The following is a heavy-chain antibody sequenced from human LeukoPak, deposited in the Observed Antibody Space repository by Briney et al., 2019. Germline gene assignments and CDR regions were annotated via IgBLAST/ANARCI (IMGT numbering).Heavy chain of an antibody. V-gene: IGHV4-30-4*01. CDR1: GGSINSGDYY. D-gene: IGHD5-18*01. CDR2: IYYSGST. J-gene: IGHJ4*02. Sequence: SQTLSLTCTASGGSINSGDYYWNWIRQPPGKGLEWIGYIYYSGSTYYNPSLKSRVTISVDTSKNQFSLKLSSVTAADTAVYYCARDRGTAMVPEPNFDYWGQGTLVTVSS. CDR3: ARDRGTAMVPEPNFDY.